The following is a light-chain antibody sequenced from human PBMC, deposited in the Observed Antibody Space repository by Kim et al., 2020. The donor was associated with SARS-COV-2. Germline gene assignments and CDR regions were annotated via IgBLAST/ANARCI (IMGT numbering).Light chain of an antibody. CDR1: SGSIASNY. V-gene: IGLV6-57*03. Sequence: GQTATIACTPSSGSIASNYVQWYQHRPGSAPPTVIYADNQRPSAVPDRFSGSIDSSTNSASLTISGLKTEDEADYYCQSYDSSNQVFGGGTQLTVL. CDR3: QSYDSSNQV. J-gene: IGLJ3*02. CDR2: ADN.